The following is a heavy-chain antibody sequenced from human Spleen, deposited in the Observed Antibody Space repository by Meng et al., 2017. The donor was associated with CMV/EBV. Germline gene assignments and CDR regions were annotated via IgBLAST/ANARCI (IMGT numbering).Heavy chain of an antibody. D-gene: IGHD2-2*01. CDR1: GSISSRHYW. J-gene: IGHJ4*02. V-gene: IGHV4-39*01. Sequence: GSISSRHYWWGGRREPQWRGLERIGTIDYSGSTYYNPSLRSRDTISVDTSKNQFSLKLSSLTAVDTAVYYCARASRYCSSTTCSLDWGQGTLVTVSS. CDR2: IDYSGST. CDR3: ARASRYCSSTTCSLD.